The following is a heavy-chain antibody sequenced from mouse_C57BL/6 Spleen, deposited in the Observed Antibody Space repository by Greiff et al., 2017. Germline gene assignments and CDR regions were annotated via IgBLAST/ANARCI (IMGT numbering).Heavy chain of an antibody. CDR2: IDPENGDT. CDR3: TTGLRLRAMDY. V-gene: IGHV14-4*01. J-gene: IGHJ4*01. Sequence: VHVKQSGAELVRPGASVKLSCTASGFNIKDDYMHWVKQRPEQGLEWIGWIDPENGDTEYASKFQGKATITADTSSNTAYLQLSSLTSEDTAVYYCTTGLRLRAMDYWGQGTSVTVSS. CDR1: GFNIKDDY. D-gene: IGHD3-2*02.